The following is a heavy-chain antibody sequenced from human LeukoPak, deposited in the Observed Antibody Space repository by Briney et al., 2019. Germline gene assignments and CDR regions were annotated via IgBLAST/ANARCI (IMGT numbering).Heavy chain of an antibody. Sequence: SETLSLTCIVYGGTISSHYWSWIRQSPGKGLEWIGYISYSGSTNCNPSLKSRVTISVDTSKTQFSLKLSSVTAADTAIYYCVKGGDDSSMWRYYFDFWGQGTLVSVSS. D-gene: IGHD5-18*01. J-gene: IGHJ4*02. V-gene: IGHV4-59*11. CDR2: ISYSGST. CDR3: VKGGDDSSMWRYYFDF. CDR1: GGTISSHY.